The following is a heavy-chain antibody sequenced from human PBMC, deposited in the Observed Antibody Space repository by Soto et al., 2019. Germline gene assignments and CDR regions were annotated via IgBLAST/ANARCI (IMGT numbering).Heavy chain of an antibody. CDR2: ISYDGSNK. Sequence: GGSLRLSCAASGFTFSSYGMHWGRQAPGKGLEWVAVISYDGSNKYYADSVKGRFTISRDNSKNTLYLQMNSLRAEDTAVYYCAKDLRDSSGWYRRVYYYYYGMDVWGQGTTVTVSS. CDR1: GFTFSSYG. D-gene: IGHD6-19*01. CDR3: AKDLRDSSGWYRRVYYYYYGMDV. J-gene: IGHJ6*02. V-gene: IGHV3-30*18.